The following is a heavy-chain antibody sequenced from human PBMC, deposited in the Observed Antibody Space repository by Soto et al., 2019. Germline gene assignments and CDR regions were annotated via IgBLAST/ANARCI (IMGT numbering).Heavy chain of an antibody. CDR1: GFTFDDYA. Sequence: GGSLRLSCAASGFTFDDYAMHWVRQAPGKGLEWVSGISWNSGSIGYADSVKGRFTISRDNAKNSLYLQMNSLRAEDTALYYCAKGYSSGWYEGSFDYWGQGTLVTVSS. J-gene: IGHJ4*02. V-gene: IGHV3-9*01. D-gene: IGHD6-19*01. CDR3: AKGYSSGWYEGSFDY. CDR2: ISWNSGSI.